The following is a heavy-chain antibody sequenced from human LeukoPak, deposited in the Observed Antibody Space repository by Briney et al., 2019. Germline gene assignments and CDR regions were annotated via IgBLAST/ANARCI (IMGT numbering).Heavy chain of an antibody. V-gene: IGHV3-21*01. CDR3: ATEATYCGGDCPDY. D-gene: IGHD2-21*02. Sequence: PGGSLRLSCAASGFTFSSYSMNWVRQAPGKGLEWVSSISSSSSYIYYADSVKGRFTISRDNAKNSLYLQMNSLRAEDTAVYYCATEATYCGGDCPDYWGQGTLVTVSS. CDR2: ISSSSSYI. CDR1: GFTFSSYS. J-gene: IGHJ4*02.